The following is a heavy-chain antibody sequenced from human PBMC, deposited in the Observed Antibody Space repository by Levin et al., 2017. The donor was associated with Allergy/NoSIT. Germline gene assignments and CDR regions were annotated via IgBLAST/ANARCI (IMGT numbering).Heavy chain of an antibody. CDR1: GGSVSSGGYY. Sequence: SETLSLTCTVSGGSVSSGGYYWSWIRQPPGKGLEWIGYIYYSGSTNYNPSLKSRVLISLDTSKNQFSLKLSSVTAADTALYYCAGPWSYLRAWGQGTLVTVSS. D-gene: IGHD1-26*01. CDR2: IYYSGST. J-gene: IGHJ4*02. CDR3: AGPWSYLRA. V-gene: IGHV4-61*08.